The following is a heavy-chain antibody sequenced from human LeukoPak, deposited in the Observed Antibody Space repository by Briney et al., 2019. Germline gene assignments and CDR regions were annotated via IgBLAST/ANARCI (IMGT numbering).Heavy chain of an antibody. CDR2: IFGSGRT. J-gene: IGHJ3*01. CDR3: ANADRFCSGSCHVPDAFDF. CDR1: GASISSGDYD. V-gene: IGHV4-30-2*01. Sequence: PSQTLSLTCTVSGASISSGDYDWTWLREGQGKGLEGIVYIFGSGRTDFNPSLKSRVTISVASSKTQFSLRLSFVTAADTAVYYCANADRFCSGSCHVPDAFDFWGQGTMVTVS. D-gene: IGHD2-15*01.